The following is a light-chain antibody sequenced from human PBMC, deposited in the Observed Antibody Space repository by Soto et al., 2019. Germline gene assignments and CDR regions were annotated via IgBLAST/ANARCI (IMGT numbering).Light chain of an antibody. J-gene: IGKJ2*01. Sequence: EIVLTQSPGTLSLSPGERATLSCRASQSVSSRYLAWYQQKPGQAPRLLIYGASNRATGIPDRFSGSGSGTDFTLTISRREHEDVAVYFCQQYGSSPPFTFGQGTKVEIK. V-gene: IGKV3-20*01. CDR3: QQYGSSPPFT. CDR2: GAS. CDR1: QSVSSRY.